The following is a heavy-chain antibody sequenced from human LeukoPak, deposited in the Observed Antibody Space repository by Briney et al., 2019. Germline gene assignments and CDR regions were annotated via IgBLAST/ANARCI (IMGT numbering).Heavy chain of an antibody. D-gene: IGHD6-25*01. V-gene: IGHV1-69*05. CDR3: ARGSGGYNWFDP. Sequence: SVKVSCKASGGTFSSYAISWVRQAPGQGLEWMGGIIPIFGTVNYAQKFQGRVTITTDESTSTAYMELSSLRSEDTAVYYCARGSGGYNWFDPWGQGTLVTVSS. CDR2: IIPIFGTV. J-gene: IGHJ5*02. CDR1: GGTFSSYA.